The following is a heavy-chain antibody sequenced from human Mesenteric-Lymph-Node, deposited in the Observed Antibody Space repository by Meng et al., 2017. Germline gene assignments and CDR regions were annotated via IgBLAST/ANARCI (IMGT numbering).Heavy chain of an antibody. J-gene: IGHJ2*01. CDR3: ARGVAPAGMLYWYFGL. D-gene: IGHD6-13*01. Sequence: EVQLVESGGGLVKPGESLRLSCVASGFTFSSYSMNWVRQAPGKGLEWVSSISTSTSIYYADSAKGRFTISRDNAKNSLFLQMNSLRAEDTAVYYCARGVAPAGMLYWYFGLWGRDTLVTVSS. CDR2: ISTSTSI. CDR1: GFTFSSYS. V-gene: IGHV3-21*01.